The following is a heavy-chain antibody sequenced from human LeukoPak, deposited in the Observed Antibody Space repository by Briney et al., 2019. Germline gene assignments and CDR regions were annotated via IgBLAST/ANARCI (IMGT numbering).Heavy chain of an antibody. CDR3: ARGVPFDY. V-gene: IGHV3-33*01. Sequence: GLEWVAVIWYDGSNKYYADSVKGRFTISRDNSKNTLYLQMNSLRAEDTAVYYCARGVPFDYWGQGTLVTVSS. CDR2: IWYDGSNK. J-gene: IGHJ4*02.